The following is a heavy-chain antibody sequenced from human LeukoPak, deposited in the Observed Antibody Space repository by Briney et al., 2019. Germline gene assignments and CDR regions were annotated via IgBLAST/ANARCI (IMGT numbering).Heavy chain of an antibody. D-gene: IGHD2-21*02. CDR3: ARAYCGGDCYSWYDY. Sequence: ASVTVSCKASGYTFTGYYMHWVRQAPGQGLEWMGWINPNSGGTNYAQKFQGRVTMTRDTSISTAYMELSRLRSDDTAVYYCARAYCGGDCYSWYDYWGQGTLVTVSS. CDR2: INPNSGGT. CDR1: GYTFTGYY. J-gene: IGHJ4*02. V-gene: IGHV1-2*02.